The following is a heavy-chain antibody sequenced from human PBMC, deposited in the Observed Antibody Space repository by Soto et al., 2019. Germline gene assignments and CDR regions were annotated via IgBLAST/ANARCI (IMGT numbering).Heavy chain of an antibody. CDR2: ICSSGGSI. V-gene: IGHV3-48*03. D-gene: IGHD2-2*02. Sequence: EVQLVESGGGLVPPGGSLRLSCAGSGFTVNSHEMTWVRQAPGKGLEWISSICSSGGSIYYADSVKGRFTVSRDNAKNSLYLQMNSLRAEDTAVYYCARSWGLYCSSSRCYSPWFDPWGRGTLVTVSS. CDR3: ARSWGLYCSSSRCYSPWFDP. CDR1: GFTVNSHE. J-gene: IGHJ5*02.